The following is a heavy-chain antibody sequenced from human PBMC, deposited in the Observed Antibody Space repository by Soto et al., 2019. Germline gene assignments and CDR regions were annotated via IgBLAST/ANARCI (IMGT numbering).Heavy chain of an antibody. CDR3: ARARDYRFIFYGLDV. Sequence: QVQLVQSGXXVKKPGSSVKVSAKASGGSFSNFAISWLRQAPGQGLEWMGGIIPVLGTANYAQKFQGRVTITADESTSTAYMQLSSLRSEDTAVYYCARARDYRFIFYGLDVWGQGTTVTVSS. J-gene: IGHJ6*02. V-gene: IGHV1-69*12. CDR2: IIPVLGTA. D-gene: IGHD4-4*01. CDR1: GGSFSNFA.